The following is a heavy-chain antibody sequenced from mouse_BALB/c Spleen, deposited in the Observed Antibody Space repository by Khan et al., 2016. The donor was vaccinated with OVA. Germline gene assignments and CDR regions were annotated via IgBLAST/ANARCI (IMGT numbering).Heavy chain of an antibody. J-gene: IGHJ1*01. CDR2: INPGSGGT. D-gene: IGHD1-1*01. CDR1: GYAFTNYL. CDR3: ARSAVVADWYFDV. Sequence: QVQLQQSGAELVRPGTSVKVSCKASGYAFTNYLIEWVKQRPGQGLEWIGVINPGSGGTNYNEKFKGKAKLTADKSSSTAYMQLSSLTSEDSAVYFCARSAVVADWYFDVWGAGTTVTVSS. V-gene: IGHV1-54*01.